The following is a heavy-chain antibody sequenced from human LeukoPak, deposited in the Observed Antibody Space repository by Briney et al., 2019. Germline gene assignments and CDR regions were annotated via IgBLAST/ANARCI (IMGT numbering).Heavy chain of an antibody. CDR1: GFTVSSNY. CDR3: ARSSAAGRRASFDY. Sequence: GGSLRLSCAASGFTVSSNYMSWVRQAPGKGLEWVSVIYSGGSTYYADSVKGRFTISRDNSKNTLYLQMNSLRAEDTAVYYCARSSAAGRRASFDYWGQGTLVTVSS. V-gene: IGHV3-66*01. CDR2: IYSGGST. D-gene: IGHD6-13*01. J-gene: IGHJ4*02.